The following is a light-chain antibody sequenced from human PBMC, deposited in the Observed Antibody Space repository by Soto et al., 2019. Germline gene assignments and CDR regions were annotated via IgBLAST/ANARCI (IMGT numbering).Light chain of an antibody. CDR3: QQTYSIPFT. CDR1: QSIIGY. Sequence: DIQMTQSPSSLSASVGDRVTINCRASQSIIGYLTWYQQKPWKAPKLLISAASRLQSGVPSSFSGSGSGTDFTLTISSLQPEDFATYYWQQTYSIPFTFGPGTKVDIK. CDR2: AAS. V-gene: IGKV1-39*01. J-gene: IGKJ3*01.